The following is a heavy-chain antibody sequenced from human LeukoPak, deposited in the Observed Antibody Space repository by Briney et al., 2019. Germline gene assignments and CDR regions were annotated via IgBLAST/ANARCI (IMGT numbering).Heavy chain of an antibody. V-gene: IGHV1-46*01. CDR1: GYTFTSYY. J-gene: IGHJ4*02. CDR2: INPSGGST. D-gene: IGHD5-24*01. Sequence: ASVKVSCKASGYTFTSYYMHWVRQAPGQGLEWMGIINPSGGSTSYAQKFQGRVTMTRDMSTSTVYMELSSLRSEDTAVYYCASPQEDKRRTAEMATIIPFDYWGQGTLVTVSS. CDR3: ASPQEDKRRTAEMATIIPFDY.